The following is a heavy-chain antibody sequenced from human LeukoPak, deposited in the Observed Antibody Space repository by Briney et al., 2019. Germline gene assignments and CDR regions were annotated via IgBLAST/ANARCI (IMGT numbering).Heavy chain of an antibody. CDR1: GYSFTTYW. J-gene: IGHJ4*02. CDR3: ASVYSSTSWDY. CDR2: IFPADSDT. V-gene: IGHV5-51*01. D-gene: IGHD6-13*01. Sequence: GESLKISCKGSGYSFTTYWIGWVRQMPGKGLEWMGVIFPADSDTRYGPSFQGQVTISADKSISTAYLQWSSLKASDTAMYYCASVYSSTSWDYWGQGTLVTVSS.